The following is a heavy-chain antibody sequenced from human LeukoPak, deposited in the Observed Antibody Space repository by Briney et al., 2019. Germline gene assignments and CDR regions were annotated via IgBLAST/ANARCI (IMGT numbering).Heavy chain of an antibody. D-gene: IGHD3-10*01. Sequence: GGSLLLSCAASGFTVSSNYMSWVRPAPGKGLEWGSVIYSGGSTYYADSVKGRFTISRDNSKNTLYLQINSLRAEDTAVYYCAPNTYYYGSGTYYDYYMDVWGKGTTVTISS. CDR2: IYSGGST. J-gene: IGHJ6*03. CDR3: APNTYYYGSGTYYDYYMDV. CDR1: GFTVSSNY. V-gene: IGHV3-66*01.